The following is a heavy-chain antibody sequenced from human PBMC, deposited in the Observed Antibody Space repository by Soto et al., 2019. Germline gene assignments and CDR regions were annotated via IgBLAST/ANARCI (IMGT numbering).Heavy chain of an antibody. D-gene: IGHD3-16*01. Sequence: SETLSPPRAVYGGMPSETLPTGIRPPPGKWLEWIGEINHVGGTNYNPSLKSRVTMSVDTSQNQFSLRLISVTAADTAMYFCVRIRYQLPSSVLWLDPWGQGTPVTVSS. CDR2: INHVGGT. CDR3: VRIRYQLPSSVLWLDP. J-gene: IGHJ5*02. V-gene: IGHV4-34*01. CDR1: GGMPSETL.